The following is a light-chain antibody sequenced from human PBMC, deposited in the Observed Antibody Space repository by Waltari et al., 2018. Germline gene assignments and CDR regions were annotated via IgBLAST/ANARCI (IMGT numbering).Light chain of an antibody. J-gene: IGLJ2*01. CDR1: ALSNQL. CDR3: QSAHSNGSDVV. CDR2: TDS. Sequence: SYELTQPPSVSVSPGQTARITCSGDALSNQLGLWYQQKSGRAPVLMIYTDSGRPSGIPERFSGSSSGTTVTLTISAVQPEDEADYYCQSAHSNGSDVVFGGGTKLTVL. V-gene: IGLV3-25*03.